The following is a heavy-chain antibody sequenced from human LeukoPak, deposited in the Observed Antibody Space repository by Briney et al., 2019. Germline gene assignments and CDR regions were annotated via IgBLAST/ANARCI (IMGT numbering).Heavy chain of an antibody. V-gene: IGHV4-34*01. CDR2: GSDRGGT. D-gene: IGHD3-10*01. CDR3: ASVRGVQQISDY. Sequence: SETLSLTCAVYGVSLNGFYWSWIRQSPGEGLEWIGEGSDRGGTKYNPSLKSRVTISADTSKNQFSLKLSSVTAADTAVYYCASVRGVQQISDYWGQGTLVTVSS. CDR1: GVSLNGFY. J-gene: IGHJ4*02.